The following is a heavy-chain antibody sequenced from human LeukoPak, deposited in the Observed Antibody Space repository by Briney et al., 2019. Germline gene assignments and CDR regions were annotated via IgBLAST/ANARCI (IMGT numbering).Heavy chain of an antibody. D-gene: IGHD1-26*01. CDR2: FDPEDGET. V-gene: IGHV1-24*01. CDR1: GYTLTELS. Sequence: ASVKVSCKVSGYTLTELSMHWVRQAPGKGLEWMGGFDPEDGETIYAQKFQGRATMTEDTSTDTAYMELSSLRSEDTAVYYCATVKWELLRGTFDYWGQGTLVTVSS. J-gene: IGHJ4*02. CDR3: ATVKWELLRGTFDY.